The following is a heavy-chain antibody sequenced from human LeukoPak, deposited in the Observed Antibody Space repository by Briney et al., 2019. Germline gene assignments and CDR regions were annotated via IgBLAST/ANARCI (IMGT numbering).Heavy chain of an antibody. CDR1: GFTFSSYE. CDR2: ISSSGSTI. D-gene: IGHD6-13*01. Sequence: GGSLRLSCAASGFTFSSYEMNWVRQAPGKGLEWVSYISSSGSTIYYADSVKGRFTISIDNAKNSLYLQMNSLRAEDTAVYYCARVIGSSSWYAPLNYYYYYGMDVWGQGTTVTVSS. V-gene: IGHV3-48*03. J-gene: IGHJ6*02. CDR3: ARVIGSSSWYAPLNYYYYYGMDV.